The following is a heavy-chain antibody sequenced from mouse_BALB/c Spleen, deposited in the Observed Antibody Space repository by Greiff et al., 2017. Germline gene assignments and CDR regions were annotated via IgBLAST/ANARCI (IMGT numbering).Heavy chain of an antibody. CDR2: INPSTGYT. CDR1: GYTFTSYW. J-gene: IGHJ3*01. Sequence: QVHVKQSGAELAKPGASVKMSCKASGYTFTSYWMHWVKQRPGQGLEWIGYINPSTGYTEYNQKFKDKATLTADKSSSTAYMQLSSLTSEDSAVYYCARGATATAYWGQGTLVTVSA. D-gene: IGHD1-2*01. V-gene: IGHV1-7*01. CDR3: ARGATATAY.